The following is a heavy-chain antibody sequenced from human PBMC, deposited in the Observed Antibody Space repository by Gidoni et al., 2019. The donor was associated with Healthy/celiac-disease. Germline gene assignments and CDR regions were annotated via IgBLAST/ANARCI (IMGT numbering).Heavy chain of an antibody. D-gene: IGHD3-9*01. Sequence: QVQLQQWGAGLLKPSETLSLTCAVYGGSFSGSSWSWIRQPPGKGLEWIGEINPSVSTNSNPALKSRVTISVDTSKNQFSLKLSSVTAADTAVYYCARGPDEPNDWLLYSGYYYGMDVWGQGTTVTVSS. CDR3: ARGPDEPNDWLLYSGYYYGMDV. J-gene: IGHJ6*02. V-gene: IGHV4-34*01. CDR1: GGSFSGSS. CDR2: INPSVST.